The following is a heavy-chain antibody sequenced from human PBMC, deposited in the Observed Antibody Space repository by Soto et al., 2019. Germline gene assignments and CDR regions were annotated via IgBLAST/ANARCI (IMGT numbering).Heavy chain of an antibody. V-gene: IGHV5-51*01. J-gene: IGHJ4*02. CDR3: ARMILEWPLDY. D-gene: IGHD3-3*01. CDR1: GYSFTSYW. Sequence: GETLKISCEGSGYSFTSYWIGWVRQMPGKGLEWMGIIYPGDSDTRYSPSFQGQVTISADKSISTAYLQWSSLKASDTAMYYCARMILEWPLDYSGQGTLVTVSS. CDR2: IYPGDSDT.